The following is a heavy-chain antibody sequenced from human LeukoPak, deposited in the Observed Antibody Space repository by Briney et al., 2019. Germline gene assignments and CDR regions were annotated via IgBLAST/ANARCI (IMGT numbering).Heavy chain of an antibody. J-gene: IGHJ3*02. V-gene: IGHV4-34*01. CDR3: ARFRMNYYDSSGYYYDAFDI. Sequence: SETLSLTCVVYGGSFSGYYWSWIRHPPGKGLEWSGEINHSGSTNYSPSLKSRVTISVDTSKNQFSLKLSSVTAADTAVYYCARFRMNYYDSSGYYYDAFDIWSQGTMVTVSS. CDR1: GGSFSGYY. CDR2: INHSGST. D-gene: IGHD3-22*01.